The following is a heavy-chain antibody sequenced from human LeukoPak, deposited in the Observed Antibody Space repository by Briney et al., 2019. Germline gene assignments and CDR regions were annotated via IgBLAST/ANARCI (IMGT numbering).Heavy chain of an antibody. CDR1: GYSISSGYY. J-gene: IGHJ4*02. Sequence: PSETLSLTCAVSGYSISSGYYWGWIRQPPGKGLEWIGSIYHSGNTNYNPSLKSRVTISVDTSKNQFSLKVSSVTAADTALNYCARWYSSSGYLDYWGQGTLVTVSS. D-gene: IGHD6-6*01. CDR3: ARWYSSSGYLDY. CDR2: IYHSGNT. V-gene: IGHV4-38-2*01.